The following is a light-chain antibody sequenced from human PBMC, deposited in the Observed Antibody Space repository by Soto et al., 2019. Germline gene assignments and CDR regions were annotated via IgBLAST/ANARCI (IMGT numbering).Light chain of an antibody. CDR3: QQYSIYWNT. V-gene: IGKV3-11*01. CDR2: DAS. J-gene: IGKJ2*01. CDR1: QSVNSF. Sequence: EIVLTQSPATLSLSPGERATLSCRASQSVNSFLAWYQQKPGQAPRLLIYDASTLESGVPSRFSGSGSGTEFTLTISSLQPDDFATYYCQQYSIYWNTFGQGTKLEIK.